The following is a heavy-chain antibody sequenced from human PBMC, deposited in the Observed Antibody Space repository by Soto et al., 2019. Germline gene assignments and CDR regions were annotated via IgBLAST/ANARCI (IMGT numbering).Heavy chain of an antibody. D-gene: IGHD2-21*01. CDR2: INPIFGIT. V-gene: IGHV1-69*17. Sequence: VQMVQSGAEVKKPGSSVKVSCKASGDTISNYAINWVRQAPGQGLEWMGGINPIFGITQYAQKFQGRITGTADKSTRTAYRELSSVNSEDTAVYYCAKDAPPRAGTYYGMDVWGQGTTVTVSS. J-gene: IGHJ6*02. CDR1: GDTISNYA. CDR3: AKDAPPRAGTYYGMDV.